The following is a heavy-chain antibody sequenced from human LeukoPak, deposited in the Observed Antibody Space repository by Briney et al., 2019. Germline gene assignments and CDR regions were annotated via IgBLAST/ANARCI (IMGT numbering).Heavy chain of an antibody. CDR3: ARDGKIPGSYGEY. CDR2: IYHSGST. CDR1: GGSISSGGYY. Sequence: SETLSLTCTVSGGSISSGGYYWSWIRQPPGKGLEWIGYIYHSGSTYYNPSLKSRVTISVDRSKNQFSLKLSSVTAADTAVYYCARDGKIPGSYGEYWGQGTLVTVSS. V-gene: IGHV4-30-2*01. J-gene: IGHJ4*02. D-gene: IGHD3-10*01.